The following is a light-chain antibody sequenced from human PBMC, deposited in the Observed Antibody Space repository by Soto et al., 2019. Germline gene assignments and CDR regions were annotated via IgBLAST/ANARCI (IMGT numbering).Light chain of an antibody. CDR2: WAS. Sequence: DIVMTQSPDSLAVSPGERATINCESSQSVLYSSNNKNYLAWYQQKPGQPPNLLIYWASTRESGVPDRFSGSGSGTDFTLTISSLQAEDVAIYYCQQYYSTPYTFGQGTKLEIK. CDR3: QQYYSTPYT. V-gene: IGKV4-1*01. CDR1: QSVLYSSNNKNY. J-gene: IGKJ2*01.